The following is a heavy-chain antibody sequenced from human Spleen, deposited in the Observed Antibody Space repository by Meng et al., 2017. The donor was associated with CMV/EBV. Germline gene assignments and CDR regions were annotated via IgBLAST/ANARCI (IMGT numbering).Heavy chain of an antibody. CDR1: GGTFSSYA. V-gene: IGHV1-69*05. CDR2: IIPIFGTA. D-gene: IGHD2-2*01. CDR3: ARAVVPAANYYYYGMDV. Sequence: SVKVSCKASGGTFSSYAISWVRQAPGQGLEWMGGIIPIFGTANYAQKFQGRVTITTDESTSTAYMELSSLRSEDTAVYYCARAVVPAANYYYYGMDVWGQGTTVTRLL. J-gene: IGHJ6*02.